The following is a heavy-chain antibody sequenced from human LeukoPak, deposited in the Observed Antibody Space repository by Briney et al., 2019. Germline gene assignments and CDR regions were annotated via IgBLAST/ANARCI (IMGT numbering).Heavy chain of an antibody. V-gene: IGHV3-23*01. J-gene: IGHJ4*02. Sequence: GGSLRLSCAASGFTFISYAMSWVRQAPGKGLEWVSAISGSGGSTYYADSVKGRFTISRDNSKNTLYLQMNSLRAEDTAVYYCAKHSLPYDSSGFFDYWGQGTLVAVSS. CDR3: AKHSLPYDSSGFFDY. D-gene: IGHD3-22*01. CDR2: ISGSGGST. CDR1: GFTFISYA.